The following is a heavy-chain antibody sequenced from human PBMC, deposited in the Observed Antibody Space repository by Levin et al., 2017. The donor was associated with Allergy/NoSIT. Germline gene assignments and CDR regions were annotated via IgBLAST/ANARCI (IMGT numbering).Heavy chain of an antibody. CDR2: LIASGDKT. V-gene: IGHV3-23*01. J-gene: IGHJ4*02. CDR1: GFTFASYA. Sequence: GESLKISCAASGFTFASYAMAWVRQAPGKGLEWVSTLIASGDKTFYADSVKGRFTISRDTSKNTLYLQMNSLTADDSAIYYCAKAKFTTGFSGDSWGQGTLVTVSS. D-gene: IGHD3-10*01. CDR3: AKAKFTTGFSGDS.